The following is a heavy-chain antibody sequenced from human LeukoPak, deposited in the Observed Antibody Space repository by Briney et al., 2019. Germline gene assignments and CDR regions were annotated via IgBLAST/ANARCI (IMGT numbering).Heavy chain of an antibody. Sequence: GGCLRLSCAASGFTFSSYSMNWVRQAPGKGLEWDSSISSSSSYIYYADSVKGRFTISRDNAKNSLYLQMNSLRAEDTAVYYCARGAGLLWFGELLAPSWFDPWGQGTLVTVSS. CDR3: ARGAGLLWFGELLAPSWFDP. CDR1: GFTFSSYS. CDR2: ISSSSSYI. J-gene: IGHJ5*02. V-gene: IGHV3-21*01. D-gene: IGHD3-10*01.